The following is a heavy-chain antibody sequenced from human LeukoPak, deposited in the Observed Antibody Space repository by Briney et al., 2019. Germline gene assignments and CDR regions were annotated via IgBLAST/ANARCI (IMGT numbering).Heavy chain of an antibody. Sequence: GGSLRLSCAASGFTFSSYAMSWVRQAPGKGLEWVSGVSGAGSTYYADSVKGRFTISRDNAKNTLTLQMNSLRAEDTAVYYCARDTMLGMGNPWGQGTLVTVSS. CDR3: ARDTMLGMGNP. CDR1: GFTFSSYA. V-gene: IGHV3-23*01. D-gene: IGHD3-10*02. CDR2: VSGAGST. J-gene: IGHJ5*02.